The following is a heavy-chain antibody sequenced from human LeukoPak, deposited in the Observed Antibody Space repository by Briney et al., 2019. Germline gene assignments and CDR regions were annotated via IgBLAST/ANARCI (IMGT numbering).Heavy chain of an antibody. D-gene: IGHD4-11*01. CDR3: AKGSFTVTYTSFDY. CDR2: ISWNNDSI. Sequence: GGSLRLSCAASGFTFYDYAMHWVRQAPGKGLEWVSGISWNNDSIVYADSVKGRFTISRDNAKNSLYLQMNSLRAEDTALYYCAKGSFTVTYTSFDYWGQGTLVTVSS. V-gene: IGHV3-9*01. J-gene: IGHJ4*02. CDR1: GFTFYDYA.